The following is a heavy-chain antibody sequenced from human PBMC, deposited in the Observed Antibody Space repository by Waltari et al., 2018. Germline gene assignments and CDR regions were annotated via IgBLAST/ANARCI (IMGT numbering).Heavy chain of an antibody. V-gene: IGHV1-2*02. CDR3: ARDVYCSGGSCYPFDY. CDR1: GYTFTGYY. J-gene: IGHJ4*02. Sequence: QVQLVQSGAEVKKPGASVTVSCKASGYTFTGYYMHWVRQAPGQGLEWMGWINPNSGGTNYAQKFQGRVTMTRDTSISTAYMELSRLRSDDTAVYYCARDVYCSGGSCYPFDYWGQGTLVTVSS. CDR2: INPNSGGT. D-gene: IGHD2-15*01.